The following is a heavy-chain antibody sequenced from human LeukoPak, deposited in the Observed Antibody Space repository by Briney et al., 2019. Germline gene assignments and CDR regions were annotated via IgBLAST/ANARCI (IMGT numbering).Heavy chain of an antibody. Sequence: GGSLRLSCVASGLTFSNYNMHWVRQAPGKGLEWVAVIWHDGNYKYYVDSVKGRFTISRDNSKNTVYLQMNSPGAEDTAVYLCARDSDYYDSSAYSFRGGLHYDFWGRGTLVTVSS. V-gene: IGHV3-33*01. J-gene: IGHJ4*02. CDR3: ARDSDYYDSSAYSFRGGLHYDF. D-gene: IGHD3-22*01. CDR2: IWHDGNYK. CDR1: GLTFSNYN.